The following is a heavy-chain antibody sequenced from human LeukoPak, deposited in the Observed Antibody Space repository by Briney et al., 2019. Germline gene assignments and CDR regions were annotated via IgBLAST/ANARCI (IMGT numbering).Heavy chain of an antibody. V-gene: IGHV3-21*04. CDR2: SSSSRNYI. J-gene: IGHJ6*02. CDR3: ARDSGDGSGSYYPYGMDV. D-gene: IGHD3-10*01. Sequence: PGGSLRLSCATSGFTFTSYSINWVRQAPGKGLEWVSCSSSSRNYISYADSVKGRFTAFRDNARKSLYLQMNSLRVDDTAVYFCARDSGDGSGSYYPYGMDVWGQGTTVTVSS. CDR1: GFTFTSYS.